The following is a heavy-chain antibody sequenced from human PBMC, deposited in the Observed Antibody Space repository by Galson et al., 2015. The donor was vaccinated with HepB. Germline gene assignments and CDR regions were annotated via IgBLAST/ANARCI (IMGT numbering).Heavy chain of an antibody. Sequence: QSGAEVKKPGESLKISCEGSGYRFSMYWIGWVRQMPGRGLEWMGSIYPSASETRYSPSFQGQVTISADKSISTAYLQWSSLKASDTAMYYCARRQIYGSGVYNMDVWGQGTTVTVSS. J-gene: IGHJ6*02. D-gene: IGHD2-15*01. CDR2: IYPSASET. CDR1: GYRFSMYW. V-gene: IGHV5-51*01. CDR3: ARRQIYGSGVYNMDV.